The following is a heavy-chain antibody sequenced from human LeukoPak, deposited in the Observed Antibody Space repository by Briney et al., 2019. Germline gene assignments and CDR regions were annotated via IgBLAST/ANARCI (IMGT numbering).Heavy chain of an antibody. J-gene: IGHJ4*02. Sequence: GASVKVSCKASGYASKEYYIHWVPQAPGRGLEWMGRIDPADGEVIYAEAFQGRLTMSADASIDTAYLDLSSLTYVDTAVYYCATEPFLGAYYFDSWGQGTLVTVSS. CDR2: IDPADGEV. D-gene: IGHD3-16*01. CDR1: GYASKEYY. V-gene: IGHV1-69-2*01. CDR3: ATEPFLGAYYFDS.